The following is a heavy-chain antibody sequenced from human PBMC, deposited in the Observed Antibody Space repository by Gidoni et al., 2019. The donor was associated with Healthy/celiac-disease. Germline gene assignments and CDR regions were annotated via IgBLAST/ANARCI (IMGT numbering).Heavy chain of an antibody. CDR3: ARGFCSGGSCYSRRTSKFDY. Sequence: QVQPQQRGAGLLTPSETLSLTCAVYGGSFSGYYWSWTRQPPGRGLEGIGEINHSGSTKYNPSLKSRVTVTVDTSKNQFYVKLSSVTAADTAVYYCARGFCSGGSCYSRRTSKFDYWGQGTLVTVSS. CDR2: INHSGST. D-gene: IGHD2-15*01. V-gene: IGHV4-34*01. CDR1: GGSFSGYY. J-gene: IGHJ4*02.